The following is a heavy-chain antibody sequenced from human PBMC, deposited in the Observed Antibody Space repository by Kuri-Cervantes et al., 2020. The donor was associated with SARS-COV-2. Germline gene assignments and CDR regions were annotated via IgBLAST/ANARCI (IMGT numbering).Heavy chain of an antibody. Sequence: GGSLRLSCAASGFTFSSYGMHWVRQAPGKGLEWVAVISYDGSNKYYADSVKGRFTISRDNAKNSLYLQMNSLRAEDTAVYYCARGQYYDFWSGYARSYYGMDVWGQGTTVTVSS. D-gene: IGHD3-3*01. J-gene: IGHJ6*02. CDR1: GFTFSSYG. V-gene: IGHV3-30*03. CDR2: ISYDGSNK. CDR3: ARGQYYDFWSGYARSYYGMDV.